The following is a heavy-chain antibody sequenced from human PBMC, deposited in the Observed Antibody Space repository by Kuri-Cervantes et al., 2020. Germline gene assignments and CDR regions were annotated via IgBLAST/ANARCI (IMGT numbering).Heavy chain of an antibody. CDR2: INQDGSEK. Sequence: ETLSLTCAASGFSFRNYWMSWVRQAPGKGLEWVANINQDGSEKYYVDSVKGRFTISRDNAKNSLYLQMNSLRAEDTAVYYCARWITTGENCSGGSCYSDYFDYWGQGALVTVSS. CDR1: GFSFRNYW. CDR3: ARWITTGENCSGGSCYSDYFDY. J-gene: IGHJ4*02. D-gene: IGHD2-15*01. V-gene: IGHV3-7*01.